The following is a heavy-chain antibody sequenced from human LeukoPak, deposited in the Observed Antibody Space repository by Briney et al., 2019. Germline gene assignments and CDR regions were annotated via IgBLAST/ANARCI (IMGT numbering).Heavy chain of an antibody. D-gene: IGHD5-18*01. V-gene: IGHV3-30-3*01. Sequence: GGSLRLSCAASGFTFSSYAMHGVRQAPGKGLEWGAVISYDGSNKYYADSVKGRFTISRDNSKNTLYLQMNSLRAEDTAVYYCARGYSYGSAGIDYWGQGTLVTVSS. CDR2: ISYDGSNK. CDR3: ARGYSYGSAGIDY. CDR1: GFTFSSYA. J-gene: IGHJ4*02.